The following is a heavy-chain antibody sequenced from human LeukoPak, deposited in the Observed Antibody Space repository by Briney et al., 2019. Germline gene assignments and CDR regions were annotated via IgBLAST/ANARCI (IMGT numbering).Heavy chain of an antibody. J-gene: IGHJ3*02. Sequence: GGSLRFPCAPSGFTFRTYWINWVRQAPGQGLDWVGNIKADGSEKYYVDSVKGRFTISRDNAKNPLYLQVNSVRGEDKAVYYCGRGSSNACDMWRQGTMVTVSS. V-gene: IGHV3-7*05. CDR2: IKADGSEK. CDR3: GRGSSNACDM. D-gene: IGHD3-10*01. CDR1: GFTFRTYW.